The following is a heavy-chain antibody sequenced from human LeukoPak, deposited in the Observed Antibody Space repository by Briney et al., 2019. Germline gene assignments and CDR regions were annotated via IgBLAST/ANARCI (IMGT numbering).Heavy chain of an antibody. V-gene: IGHV1-69*05. Sequence: SVKVSCKASGGTFSSYAISWVRQAPGQGLEWMGGIIPIFGTANYAQKFQGRVTITTDESTSTAYVELSSLRSEDTAVYYCAVVPTRNYYYYYYMDVWGKGTTVTVSS. J-gene: IGHJ6*03. CDR1: GGTFSSYA. CDR3: AVVPTRNYYYYYYMDV. CDR2: IIPIFGTA. D-gene: IGHD2-2*01.